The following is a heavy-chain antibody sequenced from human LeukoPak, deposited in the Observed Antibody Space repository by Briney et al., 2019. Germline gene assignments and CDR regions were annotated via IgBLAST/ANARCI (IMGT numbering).Heavy chain of an antibody. CDR1: GYTFTGYY. CDR3: ARVGYCSSTSCLHHYYYYYGMDV. Sequence: EASVKVSCKASGYTFTGYYMHWVRQAPGQGLEWMGWINPNSGGTNYAQKFQGRVTMTRDTSISTAYMELSRLRSDDTAVYYCARVGYCSSTSCLHHYYYYYGMDVWGQGTTVTVSS. J-gene: IGHJ6*02. CDR2: INPNSGGT. V-gene: IGHV1-2*02. D-gene: IGHD2-2*01.